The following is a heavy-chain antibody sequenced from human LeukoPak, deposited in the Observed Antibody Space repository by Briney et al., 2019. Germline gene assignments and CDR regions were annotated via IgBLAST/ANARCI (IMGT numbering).Heavy chain of an antibody. CDR2: IWFDGSNE. Sequence: GRSLRLSCAASGFIFSNYGMHWVRQAPGKGLEWVAVIWFDGSNEDYADSVKGRFTISRDNSKNTLFLQMNSLRAEDTAVYYCAKVVPFELGFDYWSQGTLVTVSS. J-gene: IGHJ4*02. D-gene: IGHD3/OR15-3a*01. V-gene: IGHV3-33*06. CDR3: AKVVPFELGFDY. CDR1: GFIFSNYG.